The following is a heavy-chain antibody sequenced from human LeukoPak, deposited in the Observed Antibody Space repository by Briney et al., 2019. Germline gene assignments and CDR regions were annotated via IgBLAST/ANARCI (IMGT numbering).Heavy chain of an antibody. D-gene: IGHD2-21*01. CDR2: INHSGST. Sequence: PSEALSLTCAVYGGSLSDYYWSWIRQPPGKGLEWIGEINHSGSTNYNPSLKSRVTISVDTSKNQFSLKLSSVTAADTAVYYCARGVVIAPQTFDYWGQGTLVTVSS. CDR1: GGSLSDYY. J-gene: IGHJ4*02. CDR3: ARGVVIAPQTFDY. V-gene: IGHV4-34*01.